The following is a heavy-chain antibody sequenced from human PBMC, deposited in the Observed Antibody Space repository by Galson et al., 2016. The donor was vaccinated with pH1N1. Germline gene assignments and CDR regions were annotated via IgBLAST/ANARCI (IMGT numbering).Heavy chain of an antibody. J-gene: IGHJ4*02. Sequence: SVKVSCKVSGYTLTNYDINWVRQAAGQGLEWMGWMNPNSGKSKSAQKFKGRVTMTRDTSIRTVYMELSSLRSEDTAVYYCARGLSYNSGWVEDWGQGTLVTVSS. CDR3: ARGLSYNSGWVED. CDR2: MNPNSGKS. D-gene: IGHD6-19*01. V-gene: IGHV1-8*01. CDR1: GYTLTNYD.